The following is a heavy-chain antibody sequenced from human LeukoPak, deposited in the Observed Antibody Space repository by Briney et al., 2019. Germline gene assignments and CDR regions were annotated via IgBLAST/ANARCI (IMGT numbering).Heavy chain of an antibody. CDR2: IYYRGST. Sequence: SETLSLTCTVSGGSISSGDYYWSWIRQPPGRGREWIGYIYYRGSTYYNPSLKSRVTISVDTSKNQFSLKLSSVTAADTAVYYCARAAGSSGWYFFYGMDVWGQGTTVTVSS. D-gene: IGHD6-19*01. V-gene: IGHV4-30-4*01. CDR3: ARAAGSSGWYFFYGMDV. CDR1: GGSISSGDYY. J-gene: IGHJ6*02.